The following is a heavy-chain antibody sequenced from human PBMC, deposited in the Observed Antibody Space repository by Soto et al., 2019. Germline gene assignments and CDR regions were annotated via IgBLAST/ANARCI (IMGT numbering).Heavy chain of an antibody. CDR2: ISGSGRTT. CDR1: GFTFSSND. V-gene: IGHV3-23*01. D-gene: IGHD2-2*01. J-gene: IGHJ5*01. CDR3: AKERTTYRIDGLQFDS. Sequence: EVQLLESGGGLVQPGGSLRLSCAASGFTFSSNDMSWVRQAPGKGLEWVAGISGSGRTTYYADSVTGRFTVSRDNSHNTLFLQISSLRADYTALYYCAKERTTYRIDGLQFDSSGHVTLVTVSS.